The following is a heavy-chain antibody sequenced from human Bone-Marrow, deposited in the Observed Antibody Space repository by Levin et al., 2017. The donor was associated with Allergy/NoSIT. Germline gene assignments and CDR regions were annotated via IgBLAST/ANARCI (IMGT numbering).Heavy chain of an antibody. CDR3: ARHVTYGAGSYDAFDL. Sequence: GESLKISCKGSGNTFTSYWIGWVRQLPGKGLEWMGVVYPDESDTIYSPSFQGQVTISADASISTAYLRWGSLKASDTATYYCARHVTYGAGSYDAFDLWGQGTMVTVSS. CDR1: GNTFTSYW. V-gene: IGHV5-51*01. D-gene: IGHD3-10*01. J-gene: IGHJ3*01. CDR2: VYPDESDT.